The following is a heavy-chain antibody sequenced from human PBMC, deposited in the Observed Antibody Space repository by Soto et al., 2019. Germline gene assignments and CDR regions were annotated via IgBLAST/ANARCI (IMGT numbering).Heavy chain of an antibody. CDR2: ISYDGSNK. D-gene: IGHD6-19*01. Sequence: GGSLRLSCAASGFTFSNFAMHWVRQAPGKGLEWVAVISYDGSNKYYADSVKGRFTISRDNSKNTMYLQMDSLRAEDTAVYYCARDGLAPFDYWGQGTLVTVSS. CDR1: GFTFSNFA. V-gene: IGHV3-30-3*01. CDR3: ARDGLAPFDY. J-gene: IGHJ4*02.